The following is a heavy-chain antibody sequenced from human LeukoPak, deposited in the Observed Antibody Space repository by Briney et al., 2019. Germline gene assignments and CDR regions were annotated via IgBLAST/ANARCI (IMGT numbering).Heavy chain of an antibody. CDR1: GDSVSSNSAA. CDR2: TYYRSKWYN. CDR3: ARDRRTYYYDSSGYPNWFDP. D-gene: IGHD3-22*01. V-gene: IGHV6-1*01. J-gene: IGHJ5*02. Sequence: SQTLSLTCAISGDSVSSNSAAWNWIRQSPSRGLEWLGRTYYRSKWYNDYAVSVKSRITINPDTSKYQFSLQLNSVTPEDTAVYYCARDRRTYYYDSSGYPNWFDPWGQGTLVTVSS.